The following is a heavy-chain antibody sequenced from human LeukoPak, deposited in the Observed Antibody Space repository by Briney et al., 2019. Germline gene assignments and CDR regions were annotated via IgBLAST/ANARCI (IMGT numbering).Heavy chain of an antibody. V-gene: IGHV4-31*03. CDR1: GGSISSGGYY. Sequence: SQTLSLTCTVSGGSISSGGYYWSWIRQHPGKGLEWIGYIYYSGSTYYNPSLKSRVTISVDTSKNQFSLKLSSVTAADTAVYYCARGGYGGNAFDIWGQGTMVTVSS. D-gene: IGHD4-23*01. CDR2: IYYSGST. CDR3: ARGGYGGNAFDI. J-gene: IGHJ3*02.